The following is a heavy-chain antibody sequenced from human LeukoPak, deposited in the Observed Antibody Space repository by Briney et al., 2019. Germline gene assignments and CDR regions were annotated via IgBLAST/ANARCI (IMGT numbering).Heavy chain of an antibody. D-gene: IGHD6-6*01. V-gene: IGHV4-4*07. CDR3: ARESIAAPAAWFDY. J-gene: IGHJ4*02. CDR1: GGSISSYY. CDR2: IYTSGST. Sequence: PSETLSLTCTVSGGSISSYYWSWIRQPAGKGLEWIGRIYTSGSTNYNPSLKSRVTMSVDTSKNQFSLKLSSVTAADTAVYYCARESIAAPAAWFDYWGQGTLVTVSS.